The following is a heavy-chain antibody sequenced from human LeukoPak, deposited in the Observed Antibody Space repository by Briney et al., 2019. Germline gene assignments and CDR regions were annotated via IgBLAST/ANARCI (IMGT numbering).Heavy chain of an antibody. D-gene: IGHD3-22*01. CDR2: INHSGST. J-gene: IGHJ4*02. V-gene: IGHV4-34*01. CDR3: ARHYYDSSGYRSDY. Sequence: SETLSLTCAVYGGSFSGYYWSWIRQPPGKGLEWIGEINHSGSTNYNPSLRSRVTISVDTSKDHFSLKLSSVTAADTAVYYCARHYYDSSGYRSDYWGQGTLVTVSS. CDR1: GGSFSGYY.